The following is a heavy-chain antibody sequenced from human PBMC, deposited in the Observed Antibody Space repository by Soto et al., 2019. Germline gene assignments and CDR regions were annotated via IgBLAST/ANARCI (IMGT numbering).Heavy chain of an antibody. V-gene: IGHV3-64*01. CDR1: GFTFSSYA. CDR2: ISSNGGST. J-gene: IGHJ4*02. Sequence: GESLKISCAASGFTFSSYAMSWVRQAPGKGLEYVSAISSNGGSTYYANSVKGRFTISRDNSKNTLYLQMGSLRAEDMAVYYCARDRYSSGWYDYWGQGTLVTVSS. D-gene: IGHD6-19*01. CDR3: ARDRYSSGWYDY.